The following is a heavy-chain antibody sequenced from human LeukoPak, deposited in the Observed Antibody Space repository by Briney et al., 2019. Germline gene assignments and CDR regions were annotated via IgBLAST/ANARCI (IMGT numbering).Heavy chain of an antibody. Sequence: ASVKVFCKASGYTFTSYGISWVRQAPGQGLEWMGWISAYNGNTNYAQKLQGRVTMTTDTSTSTAYMELRSLRSDDTAVYYCARDRFLDSYYYYGMDVWGQGTTVTVSS. J-gene: IGHJ6*02. D-gene: IGHD3/OR15-3a*01. V-gene: IGHV1-18*01. CDR3: ARDRFLDSYYYYGMDV. CDR2: ISAYNGNT. CDR1: GYTFTSYG.